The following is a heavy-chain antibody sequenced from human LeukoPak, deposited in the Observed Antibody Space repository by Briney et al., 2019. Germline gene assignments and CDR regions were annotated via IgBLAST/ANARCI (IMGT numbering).Heavy chain of an antibody. Sequence: NPSETLSLTYTVSGYSISSGYYWGWIRQPPGKGLEWIGSIYHSGSTYYNPSLKSRVTISVDTSKNQFSLKLSSVTAADTAVYYCARAAGYGGNYYYYYMDVWGKGTTVTVSS. CDR1: GYSISSGYY. V-gene: IGHV4-38-2*02. J-gene: IGHJ6*03. CDR3: ARAAGYGGNYYYYYMDV. CDR2: IYHSGST. D-gene: IGHD4-23*01.